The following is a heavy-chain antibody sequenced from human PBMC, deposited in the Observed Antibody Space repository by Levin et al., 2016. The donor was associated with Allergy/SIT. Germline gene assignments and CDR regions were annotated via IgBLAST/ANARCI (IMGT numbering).Heavy chain of an antibody. CDR2: IRRKNNNYAT. V-gene: IGHV3-73*01. Sequence: GESLKISCAASGFTFSASAMHWVRQASGKGLEWVGRIRRKNNNYATTYAASVKGRFTISRDDSKNTVYLQMNRLKTEDTAIYYCTCPSGWELQRMDNWGQGTLVTVSS. CDR3: TCPSGWELQRMDN. D-gene: IGHD1-26*01. CDR1: GFTFSASA. J-gene: IGHJ4*02.